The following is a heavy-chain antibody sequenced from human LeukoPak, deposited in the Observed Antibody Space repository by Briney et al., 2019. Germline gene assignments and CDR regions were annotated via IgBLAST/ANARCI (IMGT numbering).Heavy chain of an antibody. D-gene: IGHD6-19*01. CDR1: GFTFSSYG. CDR2: ISYDGSNK. Sequence: GGSLRLSCAASGFTFSSYGMHWVRQAPGKGLEWVAVISYDGSNKYYADSVKGRFTISRDNSKNTLYLRMNSLRAEDTAVYYCAKDLGSSGDVNFDYWGQGTLVTVSS. V-gene: IGHV3-30*18. J-gene: IGHJ4*02. CDR3: AKDLGSSGDVNFDY.